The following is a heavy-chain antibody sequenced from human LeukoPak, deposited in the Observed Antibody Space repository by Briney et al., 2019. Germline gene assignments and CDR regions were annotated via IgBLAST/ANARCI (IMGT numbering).Heavy chain of an antibody. Sequence: GSSVKVSCKASGGTFSSYAISWVRQAPGQRLEWLGGIIPIFGTANYAQKFQGRVTITADESTSTAYMELSSLRSEDTAVYYCATSYCSSTSCHGGDYYYYYYMDVWGRGTTVTVSS. D-gene: IGHD2-2*01. CDR1: GGTFSSYA. V-gene: IGHV1-69*01. J-gene: IGHJ6*03. CDR2: IIPIFGTA. CDR3: ATSYCSSTSCHGGDYYYYYYMDV.